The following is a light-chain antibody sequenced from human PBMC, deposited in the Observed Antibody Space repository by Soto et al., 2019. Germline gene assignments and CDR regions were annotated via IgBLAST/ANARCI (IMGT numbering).Light chain of an antibody. V-gene: IGLV2-11*01. CDR3: CSYAGSYIWV. Sequence: QSVLTQPRSVSGSPGQSATISCTGTSRDVGNYNFVSWYQQHPGKAPKLMIYDVTQRPSGVPDRFSGSKSGNTASLTISGLQAEDEADYYCCSYAGSYIWVFGGGTQLTVL. CDR2: DVT. J-gene: IGLJ3*02. CDR1: SRDVGNYNF.